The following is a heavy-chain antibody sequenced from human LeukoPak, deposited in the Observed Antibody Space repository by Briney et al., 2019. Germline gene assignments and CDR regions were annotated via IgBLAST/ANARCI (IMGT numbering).Heavy chain of an antibody. V-gene: IGHV4-39*01. Sequence: SETLSLTCTVSGGSISSSSYYWGWIRQPPGKGLEWIGSIYYSGSTYYNPSLKSRVTISVDTSKNRFSLKLSSVTAADTAVYYCARQPRGGFDYFDYWGQGTLVTVSS. CDR3: ARQPRGGFDYFDY. D-gene: IGHD3-16*01. CDR1: GGSISSSSYY. CDR2: IYYSGST. J-gene: IGHJ4*02.